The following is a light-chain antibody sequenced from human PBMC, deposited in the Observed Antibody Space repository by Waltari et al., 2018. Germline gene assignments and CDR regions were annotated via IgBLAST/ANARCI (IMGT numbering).Light chain of an antibody. V-gene: IGLV2-23*02. CDR2: DVN. Sequence: QSALTQPASMSGSPGQSITVSCTGATSDIGSHNLVSWYQQHPGKAPKLILYDVNRRPSGVSDRFSGSKSGITASLTISGLQAEDEADYYCCSYAGSTTWVFGGGTKLTVL. CDR3: CSYAGSTTWV. J-gene: IGLJ3*02. CDR1: TSDIGSHNL.